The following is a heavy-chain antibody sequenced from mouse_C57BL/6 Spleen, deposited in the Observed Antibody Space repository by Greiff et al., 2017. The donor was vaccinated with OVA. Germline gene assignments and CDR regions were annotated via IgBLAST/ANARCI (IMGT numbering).Heavy chain of an antibody. J-gene: IGHJ3*01. CDR2: ISYDGSN. Sequence: EVKLMESGPGLVKPSQSLSLTCSVTGYSITSGYYWNWFRQFPANKLEWMRYISYDGSNNYHPPPKNRISITRDTSKNQFFLKWNAVTTEDTATYYCGRGPQYDYDEAYWGQGTLVTVSA. CDR1: GYSITSGYY. V-gene: IGHV3-6*01. D-gene: IGHD2-4*01. CDR3: GRGPQYDYDEAY.